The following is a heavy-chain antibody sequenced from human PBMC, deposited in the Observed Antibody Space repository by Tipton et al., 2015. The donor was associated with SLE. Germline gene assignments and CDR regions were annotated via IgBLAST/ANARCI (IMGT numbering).Heavy chain of an antibody. Sequence: QLVQSGAEVKKPGSSVKVSCKASGGTFSTHTISWVRQAPGQGLEWMGGIIPILHSANYAQKFQGRVTITADESTSTAYMDLSSLTSDDTAMYYCARECSGTGCLDYWGQGTLVTVSS. CDR2: IIPILHSA. D-gene: IGHD3-10*02. J-gene: IGHJ4*02. CDR1: GGTFSTHT. CDR3: ARECSGTGCLDY. V-gene: IGHV1-69*01.